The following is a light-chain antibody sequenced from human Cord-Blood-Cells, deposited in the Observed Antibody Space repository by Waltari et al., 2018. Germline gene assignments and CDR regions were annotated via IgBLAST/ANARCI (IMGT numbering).Light chain of an antibody. CDR3: SSYTSSSTLLYV. CDR2: DVS. Sequence: QSALTPPASVSGSPGQSITISCTGTSSDVGGYNYVSWYQQHPGKAPKLMIYDVSNRPSGVSNLCSGSKSGNTASLTISGLQAEDEADYYCSSYTSSSTLLYVFGTGTKVTVL. V-gene: IGLV2-14*01. J-gene: IGLJ1*01. CDR1: SSDVGGYNY.